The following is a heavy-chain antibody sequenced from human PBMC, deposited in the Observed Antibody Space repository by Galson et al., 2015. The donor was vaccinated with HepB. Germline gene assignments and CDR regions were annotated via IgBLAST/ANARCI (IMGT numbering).Heavy chain of an antibody. CDR3: AREGTPGAVVVAASGMDV. CDR2: ISSSSSYI. J-gene: IGHJ6*02. V-gene: IGHV3-21*01. Sequence: SLRLSCAASGFTFSSYSMNWVRQAPGKGLEWVSSISSSSSYIYYADSVKGRFTISRDNAKNSLYLQMNSLRAEDAAVYYCAREGTPGAVVVAASGMDVWGQGTTVTVSS. D-gene: IGHD2-15*01. CDR1: GFTFSSYS.